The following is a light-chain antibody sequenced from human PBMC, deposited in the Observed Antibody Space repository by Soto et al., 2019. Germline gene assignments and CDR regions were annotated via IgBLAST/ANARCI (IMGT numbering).Light chain of an antibody. J-gene: IGLJ2*01. CDR1: GSNLGRNY. Sequence: QSVLTQPPSVSATPGQKVTISCSGSGSNLGRNYVSWYQQLPGTAPRLLIYDNVYRFSGIPDRFSASKSGTSATLGIAGRQHGDEGDYYCGSWVNNLRAYVFGPGTKLTVL. CDR2: DNV. V-gene: IGLV1-51*01. CDR3: GSWVNNLRAYV.